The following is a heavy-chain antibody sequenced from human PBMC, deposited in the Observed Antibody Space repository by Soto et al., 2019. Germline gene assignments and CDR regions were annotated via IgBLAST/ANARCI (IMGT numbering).Heavy chain of an antibody. Sequence: QVHLVQSGAEVKGPGASLKVSCKASGYTFTNYGIHWVRQAPGQGLEWMGWISGYNGNTNYAQHLQGRVTMTRDTSTNTAYMELRGLRSDDTAVYYCAKERDGSSWSSAEYLQHWGQGTLVTVSS. D-gene: IGHD6-13*01. CDR2: ISGYNGNT. CDR3: AKERDGSSWSSAEYLQH. V-gene: IGHV1-18*01. J-gene: IGHJ1*01. CDR1: GYTFTNYG.